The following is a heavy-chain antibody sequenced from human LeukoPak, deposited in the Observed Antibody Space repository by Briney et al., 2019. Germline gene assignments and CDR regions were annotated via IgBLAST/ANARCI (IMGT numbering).Heavy chain of an antibody. CDR3: ARSYSGSYWFDY. J-gene: IGHJ4*02. V-gene: IGHV1-8*03. CDR1: GYTFTSYD. CDR2: MNPNSGNT. D-gene: IGHD1-26*01. Sequence: GASVKVSCKASGYTFTSYDINWVRRATGQGLEWMGWMNPNSGNTGYAQKFQGRVTITRNTSISTAYMELSSLRSEDTAVYYCARSYSGSYWFDYWGQGTLVTVSS.